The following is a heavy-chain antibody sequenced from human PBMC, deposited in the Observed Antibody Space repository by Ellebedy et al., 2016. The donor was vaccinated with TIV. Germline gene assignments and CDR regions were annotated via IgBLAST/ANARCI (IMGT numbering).Heavy chain of an antibody. D-gene: IGHD6-13*01. V-gene: IGHV3-21*04. CDR2: ISGSGGST. CDR3: ARLGVIAAAGASDS. CDR1: GFTVSSNY. Sequence: GESLKISCAASGFTVSSNYMSWVRQAPGKGLEWVSAISGSGGSTYYADSVKGRFTISRDNAGNSVYLQMNSLRAEDTAVYYCARLGVIAAAGASDSWGQGTLVIVSS. J-gene: IGHJ4*02.